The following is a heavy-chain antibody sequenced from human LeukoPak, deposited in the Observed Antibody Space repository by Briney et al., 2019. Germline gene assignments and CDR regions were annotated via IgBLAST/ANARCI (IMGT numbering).Heavy chain of an antibody. Sequence: PGGSLRLSCSASGFTVSISAMSWVRQAPGKGLEWVSGISVSGGSTYYADSVKGRFTISRDNSKNTLYLQMNSLRAEDTAVYYCAKDSSGRPSDYWGQGTLVTVSS. V-gene: IGHV3-23*01. J-gene: IGHJ4*02. CDR1: GFTVSISA. D-gene: IGHD1-26*01. CDR2: ISVSGGST. CDR3: AKDSSGRPSDY.